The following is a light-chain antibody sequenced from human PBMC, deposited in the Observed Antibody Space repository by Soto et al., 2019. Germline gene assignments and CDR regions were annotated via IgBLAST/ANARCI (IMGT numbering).Light chain of an antibody. V-gene: IGKV3-20*01. CDR3: QQYGSSPLT. CDR2: GAS. CDR1: QSVSSSY. J-gene: IGKJ4*01. Sequence: EIVLTRSPGTLSLSPGERATLSCRASQSVSSSYLAWYQQKPGQAPRLLIYGASSRATGIPDRFSGSGSGPDFTLTISRLEPEDFAVXXXQQYGSSPLTLGGGTKVDIK.